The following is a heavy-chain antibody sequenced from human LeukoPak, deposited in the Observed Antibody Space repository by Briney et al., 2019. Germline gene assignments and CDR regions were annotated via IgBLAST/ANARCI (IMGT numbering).Heavy chain of an antibody. J-gene: IGHJ4*02. D-gene: IGHD1-26*01. V-gene: IGHV3-48*02. CDR2: ISSSSSTM. CDR1: GFTFSSYS. CDR3: ARGPRPYSGSHGVSDY. Sequence: PGGCLRLSCAASGFTFSSYSMNWVRQAPGKGLEWVSYISSSSSTMYYADSVKGRFTISRDNAKNSPYLQMNSLRDEDTAVYYCARGPRPYSGSHGVSDYWGQGTLHRLSS.